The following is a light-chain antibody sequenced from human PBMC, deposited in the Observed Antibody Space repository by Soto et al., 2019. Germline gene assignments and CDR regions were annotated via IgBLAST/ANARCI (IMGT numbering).Light chain of an antibody. Sequence: SVLAQSPAPLSLSPGERATLSCRASQSVTSYLAWYQQKPGQAPRLLIYDVSNRASGIPARFSGSGSETDFTLTISSLEPEDFAVYYCQQRSDWPLTFGQGTRLEIK. J-gene: IGKJ5*01. CDR2: DVS. V-gene: IGKV3-11*01. CDR1: QSVTSY. CDR3: QQRSDWPLT.